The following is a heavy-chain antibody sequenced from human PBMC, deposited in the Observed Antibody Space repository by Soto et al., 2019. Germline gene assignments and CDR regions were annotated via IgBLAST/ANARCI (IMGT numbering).Heavy chain of an antibody. CDR3: ARERDIVATTCIDY. Sequence: QVQLVQSGAEVKKPGSSVKVSCKASGGTFSSYTISWVRQAPGQGLEWMGRIIPILGIANYAQKFQGRVTITADKSTSTAYMELSSLRSEDTAVYYCARERDIVATTCIDYWGQGTLVTVSS. CDR2: IIPILGIA. V-gene: IGHV1-69*08. D-gene: IGHD5-12*01. CDR1: GGTFSSYT. J-gene: IGHJ4*02.